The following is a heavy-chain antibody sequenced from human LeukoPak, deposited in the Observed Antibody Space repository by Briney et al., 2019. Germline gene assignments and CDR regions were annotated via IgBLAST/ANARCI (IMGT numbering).Heavy chain of an antibody. V-gene: IGHV3-23*01. D-gene: IGHD4-17*01. CDR1: GFTFSSFA. CDR2: ITGNHGAT. Sequence: GGSLRLSCAASGFTFSSFAMTWVRQAPGKGLEWVSSITGNHGATYNIDSVKGRFTISRDNSQNTLYLQMNSLRAEDTAVYYCTKDPNGDYVGAFGPWGQGTLVTVSS. CDR3: TKDPNGDYVGAFGP. J-gene: IGHJ5*02.